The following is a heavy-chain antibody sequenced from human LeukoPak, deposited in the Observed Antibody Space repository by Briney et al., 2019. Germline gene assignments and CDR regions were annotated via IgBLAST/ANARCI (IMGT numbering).Heavy chain of an antibody. CDR3: ARDPNSSGLLQH. J-gene: IGHJ1*01. D-gene: IGHD6-19*01. CDR1: RVSPTSNI. V-gene: IGHV3-66*01. CDR2: IYSGGST. Sequence: GGAPRLSPAPPRVSPTSNINSWGPPGPGEGVGRVSVIYSGGSTSYADSVKGRFTISRDNSKNTVYLQMISLRAEDTAVYYCARDPNSSGLLQHWGQGTLLIVSS.